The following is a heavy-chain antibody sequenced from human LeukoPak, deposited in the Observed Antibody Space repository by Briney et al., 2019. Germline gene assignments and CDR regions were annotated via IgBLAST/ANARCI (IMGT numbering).Heavy chain of an antibody. CDR1: GFTFSSYA. V-gene: IGHV3-64*01. CDR3: ASVAQWVFDY. CDR2: ISSNGGST. Sequence: PGGSLRLSCAASGFTFSSYAMHWVRQAPGKGLEYVSAISSNGGSTYYANSVKGRFTISRDNSKNTLYLQMGSLRAEDMAVYYCASVAQWVFDYWGQGALVTVSS. D-gene: IGHD5-12*01. J-gene: IGHJ4*02.